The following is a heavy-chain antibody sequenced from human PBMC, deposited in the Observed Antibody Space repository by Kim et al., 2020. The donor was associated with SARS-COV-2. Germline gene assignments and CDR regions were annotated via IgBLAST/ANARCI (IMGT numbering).Heavy chain of an antibody. V-gene: IGHV3-43*01. Sequence: KGRFTISRDNSKNSLYLQMNSLRTEDTALYYCAKDPLAAAGGYYYYYMDVWGKGTTVTVSS. D-gene: IGHD6-13*01. CDR3: AKDPLAAAGGYYYYYMDV. J-gene: IGHJ6*03.